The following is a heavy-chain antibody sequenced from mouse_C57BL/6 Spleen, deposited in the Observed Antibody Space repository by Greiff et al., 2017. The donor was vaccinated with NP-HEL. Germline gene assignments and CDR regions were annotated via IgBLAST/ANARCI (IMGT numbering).Heavy chain of an antibody. CDR2: IYPRSGNT. CDR3: ARGGTSELGRAFDY. Sequence: VQLQQSGAELARPGASVKLSCKASGYTFTSYGISWVKQRTGQGLEWIGEIYPRSGNTYYNEKFKGKATLTADKSSSTAYMELRSLTSEDSAVYFCARGGTSELGRAFDYWGQGTTLTVSS. V-gene: IGHV1-81*01. D-gene: IGHD4-1*01. CDR1: GYTFTSYG. J-gene: IGHJ2*01.